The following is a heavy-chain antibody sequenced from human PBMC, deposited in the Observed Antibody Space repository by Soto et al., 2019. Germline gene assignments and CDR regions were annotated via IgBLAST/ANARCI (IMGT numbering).Heavy chain of an antibody. V-gene: IGHV1-69*12. J-gene: IGHJ4*02. CDR3: ARDAKNEMATMLY. CDR1: GGTFSSYA. D-gene: IGHD5-12*01. CDR2: IIPIFGTA. Sequence: QVQLVQSGAEVKKPGSSVKVSCKASGGTFSSYAISWVRQAPEQGLEWMGGIIPIFGTANYAQKFQGRVTITADASTSTAYMELSSLRSDDTAVYYCARDAKNEMATMLYWGQGTLVTVSS.